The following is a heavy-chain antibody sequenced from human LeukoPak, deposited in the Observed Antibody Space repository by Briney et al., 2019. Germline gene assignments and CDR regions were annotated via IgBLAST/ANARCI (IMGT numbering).Heavy chain of an antibody. Sequence: GGSLRLSCAASGFTFSSYWMHWVRQAPGKGLVWVSRINSDGSSTSYADSVKGRFTISRDNAKNTLYLQMNSLRAEDTAVYYCARDHLILLWFGERTYYFDYWGQGTLVTVSS. J-gene: IGHJ4*02. CDR3: ARDHLILLWFGERTYYFDY. CDR2: INSDGSST. D-gene: IGHD3-10*01. CDR1: GFTFSSYW. V-gene: IGHV3-74*01.